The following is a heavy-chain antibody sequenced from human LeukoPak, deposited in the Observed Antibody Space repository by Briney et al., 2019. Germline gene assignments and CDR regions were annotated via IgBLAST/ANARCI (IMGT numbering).Heavy chain of an antibody. D-gene: IGHD3-16*01. CDR2: MNPNNGDT. V-gene: IGHV1-8*01. Sequence: GASVKVSCKASGYTFTTYDINWVRQVPGQGLEWMGWMNPNNGDTGYAQKFRGRVTITRDTSKTTVYMELRSLTSEDTAIFYCARGQWGSYGSWYFDYWGQGSLVTVSS. CDR1: GYTFTTYD. J-gene: IGHJ4*02. CDR3: ARGQWGSYGSWYFDY.